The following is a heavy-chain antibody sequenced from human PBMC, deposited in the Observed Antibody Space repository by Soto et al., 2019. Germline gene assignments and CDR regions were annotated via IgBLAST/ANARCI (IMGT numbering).Heavy chain of an antibody. V-gene: IGHV4-4*02. J-gene: IGHJ4*02. CDR2: IHYRGNT. CDR3: ARGGDWLFDY. D-gene: IGHD3-9*01. Sequence: QVQLQESSPGLVKPSGTLSLTCDVFGDSINRNKWWTWVRQAPGKGPEWIGEIHYRGNTNYNPSLKSRVIVSMDTSKNQFSLRLTSVTAADTAVYYCARGGDWLFDYWGQGILVTVS. CDR1: GDSINRNKW.